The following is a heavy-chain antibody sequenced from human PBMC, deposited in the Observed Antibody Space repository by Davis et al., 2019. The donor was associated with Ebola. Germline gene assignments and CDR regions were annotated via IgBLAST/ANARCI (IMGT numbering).Heavy chain of an antibody. CDR2: INPNSGGT. CDR3: AGSILEQYNWFDP. CDR1: GYTFTGYY. D-gene: IGHD3-3*01. Sequence: ASVTVSCKASGYTFTGYYMHWVRQAPGQGLEWMGWINPNSGGTNYAQKFQGWVTMTRDTSISTAYMELSRLRSDDTAVYYCAGSILEQYNWFDPWGQGTLVTVSS. J-gene: IGHJ5*02. V-gene: IGHV1-2*04.